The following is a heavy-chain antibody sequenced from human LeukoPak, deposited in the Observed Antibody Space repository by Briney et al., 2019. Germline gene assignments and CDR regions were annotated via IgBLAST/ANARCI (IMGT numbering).Heavy chain of an antibody. CDR3: ARAYSSSWYWSEVYNWFDP. Sequence: PSETLSLTCTVSGGSTSSYYWSWIRQPPGKGLEWIGYIYYSGSTNYNPSLKSRVTISVDTSKNKFSLKLSSVTAADTAVYYCARAYSSSWYWSEVYNWFDPWGQGTLVTVSS. CDR1: GGSTSSYY. J-gene: IGHJ5*02. CDR2: IYYSGST. D-gene: IGHD6-13*01. V-gene: IGHV4-59*01.